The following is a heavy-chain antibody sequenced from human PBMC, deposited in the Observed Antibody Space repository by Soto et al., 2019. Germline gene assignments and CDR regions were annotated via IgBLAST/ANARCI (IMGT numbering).Heavy chain of an antibody. Sequence: EVQLVESGGGLVQPGRSLRLSCAASGFTFDDYAMHWVRQAPGKGLEWVSGISWNSGSIGYADSVKGRFTISRDNAKNSLYLQMNSLRAEDTALYYCAKDIAGGWAYFDYWGQGTLVTVSS. CDR3: AKDIAGGWAYFDY. D-gene: IGHD1-26*01. J-gene: IGHJ4*02. V-gene: IGHV3-9*01. CDR2: ISWNSGSI. CDR1: GFTFDDYA.